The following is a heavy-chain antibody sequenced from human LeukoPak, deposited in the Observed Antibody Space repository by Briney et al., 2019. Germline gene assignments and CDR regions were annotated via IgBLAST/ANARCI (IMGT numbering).Heavy chain of an antibody. CDR2: IGGGDGST. CDR3: AKHVGYCSSASCYFDY. Sequence: PGGSLRLSCAASGFTFTSFAMSWVRQTPGKGLEWVSAIGGGDGSTYYAESVKGRFTISRDNSKNTLFLQMNSPRAEDTAVYYCAKHVGYCSSASCYFDYWGQGTLVTVAS. V-gene: IGHV3-23*01. J-gene: IGHJ4*02. CDR1: GFTFTSFA. D-gene: IGHD2-2*01.